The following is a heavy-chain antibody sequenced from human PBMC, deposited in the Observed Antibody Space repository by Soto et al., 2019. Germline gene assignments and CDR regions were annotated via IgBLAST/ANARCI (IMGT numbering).Heavy chain of an antibody. Sequence: GSLRLSSAASGFTFSNYWMTWVRQAPGKGLEWVANIKEDGSEKHYVDSVKGRFTISRDNAKNSLYLQMNSLRVEDTAVYFCSRAVVVGAKDLNYWGQGAMVTV. CDR3: SRAVVVGAKDLNY. CDR2: IKEDGSEK. J-gene: IGHJ4*02. V-gene: IGHV3-7*01. CDR1: GFTFSNYW. D-gene: IGHD2-15*01.